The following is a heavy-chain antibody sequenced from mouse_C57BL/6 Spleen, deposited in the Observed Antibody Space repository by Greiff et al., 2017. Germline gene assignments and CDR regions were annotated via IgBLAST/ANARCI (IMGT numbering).Heavy chain of an antibody. CDR1: GFTFSSYA. D-gene: IGHD2-4*01. CDR3: AREDDSAWFAY. V-gene: IGHV5-4*01. CDR2: ISDGGSYT. J-gene: IGHJ3*01. Sequence: EVKLMESGGGLVKPGGSLKLTCAASGFTFSSYAMSWVRQTPEKRLEWVATISDGGSYTYYPDNVKGRFTISRDNAKNNLYLQMSHLKSEDTAMYYCAREDDSAWFAYWGQGTLVTVSA.